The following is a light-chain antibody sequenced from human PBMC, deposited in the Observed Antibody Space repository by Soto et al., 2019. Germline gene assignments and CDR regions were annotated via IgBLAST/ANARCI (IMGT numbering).Light chain of an antibody. J-gene: IGKJ1*01. V-gene: IGKV3-20*01. CDR1: QSVSSNY. Sequence: EIVLTQSPGTLSLSPGERATLSCRASQSVSSNYLAWYQQKPGQAPRLLIYGASSRATGIPDRFSGSGSGTDFTLTISRLEPEDFAVYYCQQYAGSRTFGQGTKVDIK. CDR2: GAS. CDR3: QQYAGSRT.